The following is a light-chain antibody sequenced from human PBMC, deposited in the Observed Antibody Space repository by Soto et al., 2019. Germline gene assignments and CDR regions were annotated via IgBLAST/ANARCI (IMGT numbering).Light chain of an antibody. Sequence: EIVMTQSPATLSVSPGERATLSCRASQSVSSNLAWYQQKPGQAPRPLIYGASTRATGIPARFSGSGSGTEFTLTISGLQSEDFAGYYCQHYNNWPRTFVQGTKVEIK. J-gene: IGKJ1*01. CDR1: QSVSSN. V-gene: IGKV3-15*01. CDR2: GAS. CDR3: QHYNNWPRT.